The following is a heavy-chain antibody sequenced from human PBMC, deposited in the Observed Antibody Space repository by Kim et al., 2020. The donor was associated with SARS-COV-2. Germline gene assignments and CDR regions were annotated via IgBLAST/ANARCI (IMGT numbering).Heavy chain of an antibody. CDR2: IYYSGST. D-gene: IGHD4-17*01. J-gene: IGHJ6*02. Sequence: SETLSLTCTVSGGSISSYYWSWIRQPPGKGLEWIGYIYYSGSTNYNPSLKSRVTISVDTSKNQFSLKLSSVTAADTAVYYCARAGVTRRVWPSSYYYYGMDVWGQGTTVTVSS. CDR3: ARAGVTRRVWPSSYYYYGMDV. V-gene: IGHV4-59*01. CDR1: GGSISSYY.